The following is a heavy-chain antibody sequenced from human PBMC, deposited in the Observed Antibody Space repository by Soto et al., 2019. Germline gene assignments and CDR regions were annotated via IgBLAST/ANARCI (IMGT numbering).Heavy chain of an antibody. V-gene: IGHV1-69*13. CDR3: GWGTTVTTTYYYYYGMDV. Sequence: ASVKVSCKASGGTFSSYAISWVRQAPGQGLEWMGGIIPIFGTANYARKFRGRVTITADESTSTAYMELSSLRSEDTAVYYCGWGTTVTTTYYYYYGMDVWGQGTTVTVSS. J-gene: IGHJ6*02. CDR2: IIPIFGTA. CDR1: GGTFSSYA. D-gene: IGHD4-17*01.